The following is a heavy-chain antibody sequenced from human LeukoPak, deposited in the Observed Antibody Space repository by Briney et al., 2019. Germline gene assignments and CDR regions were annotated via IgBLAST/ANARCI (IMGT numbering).Heavy chain of an antibody. CDR3: AKGKD. CDR2: ISWNSGSI. CDR1: GFTFDDYA. J-gene: IGHJ4*02. V-gene: IGHV3-9*01. Sequence: PGGSLRLSCAASGFTFDDYAMHWVRQAPGKGLEWVSGISWNSGSIGYADSVKGRFTISRDNAKNSLYLQMNSLRAEDTALYYCAKGKDWGQGTLVTVSS.